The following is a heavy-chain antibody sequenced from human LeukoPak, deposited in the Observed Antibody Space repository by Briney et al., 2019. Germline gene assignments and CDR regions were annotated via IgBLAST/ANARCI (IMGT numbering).Heavy chain of an antibody. CDR2: INPSGGST. V-gene: IGHV1-46*01. Sequence: GASVKVSCKASGYTFTSYYMHWVRQAPGQGLEWMGIINPSGGSTSYAQKFQGRVTMTRDTSTSTVYMELSSLRSEDTAVYYCARSPGWTRLYYYYGMDVWGQGTTVTVSS. CDR1: GYTFTSYY. J-gene: IGHJ6*02. D-gene: IGHD6-19*01. CDR3: ARSPGWTRLYYYYGMDV.